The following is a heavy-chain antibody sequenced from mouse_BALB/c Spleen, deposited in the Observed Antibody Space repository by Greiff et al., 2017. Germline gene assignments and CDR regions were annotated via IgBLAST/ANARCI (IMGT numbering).Heavy chain of an antibody. D-gene: IGHD2-1*01. V-gene: IGHV1S22*01. CDR2: IYPGSGST. Sequence: LQQPGSELVRPGASVKLSCKASGYTFTSYWMNWVKQRPGQGLEWIGNIYPGSGSTNYDEKFKSKATLTVDTSSSTAYMQLSSLTSEDSAVYYCTRGGNYYAMDYWGQGTSVTVSS. CDR1: GYTFTSYW. CDR3: TRGGNYYAMDY. J-gene: IGHJ4*01.